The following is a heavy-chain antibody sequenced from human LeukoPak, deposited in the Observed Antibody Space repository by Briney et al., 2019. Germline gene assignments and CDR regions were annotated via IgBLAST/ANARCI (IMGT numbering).Heavy chain of an antibody. D-gene: IGHD6-25*01. J-gene: IGHJ5*02. CDR3: ARGGYWFDP. Sequence: SETLSLTCTVSGGSINYYYWMWIRQPPGKGLEWIGYIYYSGGTHYNPSLKSRVTMLVDTSKNQFSLKLSSVTAADTAVYYCARGGYWFDPWGQGTLVTVSS. CDR2: IYYSGGT. CDR1: GGSINYYY. V-gene: IGHV4-59*12.